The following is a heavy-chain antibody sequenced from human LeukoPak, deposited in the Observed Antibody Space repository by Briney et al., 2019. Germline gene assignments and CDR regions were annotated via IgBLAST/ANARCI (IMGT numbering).Heavy chain of an antibody. J-gene: IGHJ4*02. CDR2: TYYRSKWYN. V-gene: IGHV6-1*01. CDR3: ARDRVTGTTVFDY. D-gene: IGHD1-7*01. CDR1: GDSFSSNSVA. Sequence: SQTLSLTCAVSGDSFSSNSVAWDWLRQSPSRGLEWLGRTYYRSKWYNDYAVSVKSRITINPDTSKNQFSLQLNSVTPEDTAVYYCARDRVTGTTVFDYWGQGTLVTVSS.